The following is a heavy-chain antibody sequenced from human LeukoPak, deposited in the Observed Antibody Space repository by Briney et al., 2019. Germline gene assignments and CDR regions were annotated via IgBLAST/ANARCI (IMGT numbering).Heavy chain of an antibody. D-gene: IGHD3-10*01. CDR1: GGSISSGDYY. CDR2: IYYSGST. CDR3: ARFMVRGVRNPAFFDC. Sequence: SQTLSLTCTVSGGSISSGDYYWSWIRQPPGKGLEWIGYIYYSGSTYYNPSLKSRVTISVDTSKNQFSLKLSSVTAADTAVYYCARFMVRGVRNPAFFDCWGQGTLVTVSS. J-gene: IGHJ4*02. V-gene: IGHV4-30-4*01.